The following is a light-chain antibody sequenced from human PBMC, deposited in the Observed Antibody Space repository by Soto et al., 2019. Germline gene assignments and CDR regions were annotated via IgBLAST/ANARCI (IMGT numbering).Light chain of an antibody. CDR1: QGISSW. Sequence: DIQMTQSPSSVSASVGDRVTITCRASQGISSWLAWYQRKPGKAPKLLIYAASSLQSGGPSRFSGSGSGTVFTLTISSLQPEDFATYYCQQANSFPITFGQGTRLEIK. CDR2: AAS. CDR3: QQANSFPIT. J-gene: IGKJ5*01. V-gene: IGKV1D-12*01.